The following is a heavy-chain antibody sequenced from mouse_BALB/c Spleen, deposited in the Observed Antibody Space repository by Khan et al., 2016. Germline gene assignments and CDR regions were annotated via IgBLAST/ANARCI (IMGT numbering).Heavy chain of an antibody. J-gene: IGHJ3*01. CDR3: TRGESTMIRGFAY. Sequence: QVQLQQSGAELVRPGASVKLSCKASGYTFTSYWINWMKQRPGQGLEWIGNIYPSDIYTNYNQKFKDKATLTVDKSSSTAYMQLSSPTSEDSAIXYSTRGESTMIRGFAYWGQGTLVTVSA. D-gene: IGHD2-4*01. V-gene: IGHV1-69*02. CDR1: GYTFTSYW. CDR2: IYPSDIYT.